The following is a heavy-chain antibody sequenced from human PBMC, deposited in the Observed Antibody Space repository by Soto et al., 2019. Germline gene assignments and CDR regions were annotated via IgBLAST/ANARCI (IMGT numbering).Heavy chain of an antibody. CDR2: IIPIFGTA. D-gene: IGHD6-19*01. V-gene: IGHV1-69*01. Sequence: KVSCKASGGTFSSYAISWVRQAPGQGLEWMGGIIPIFGTANYAQKFQGRVTITADESTSTAYMELSSLRSEDTAVYYCARALYSSGHRNWFDPWGQGTLVTVSS. CDR3: ARALYSSGHRNWFDP. CDR1: GGTFSSYA. J-gene: IGHJ5*02.